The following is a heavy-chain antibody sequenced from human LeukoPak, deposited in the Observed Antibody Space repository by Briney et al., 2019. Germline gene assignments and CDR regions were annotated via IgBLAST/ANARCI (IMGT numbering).Heavy chain of an antibody. J-gene: IGHJ4*02. Sequence: GGSLRLSCTVSGFTVSSNSMSWVRQAPGKGLEWVSFIYSNNTHYSDSVKGRFTISRDNSKNTLYLQMNSLRAEDTAVYYCARRAGAYSHPYDYWGQGTLVTVSS. CDR2: IYSNNT. CDR3: ARRAGAYSHPYDY. V-gene: IGHV3-53*01. CDR1: GFTVSSNS. D-gene: IGHD4/OR15-4a*01.